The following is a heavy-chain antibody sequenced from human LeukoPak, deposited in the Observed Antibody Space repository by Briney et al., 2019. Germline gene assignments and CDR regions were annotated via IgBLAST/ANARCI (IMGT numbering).Heavy chain of an antibody. CDR3: ARVGRLLTRSYDYVWGSYPY. Sequence: ASVKVSCKASGYTFTSYAMHWGRQPPGQRLEWMGWINTANGNTKYSQKFQGRVTITRDTAARIAYMELRSLRSEDTALYYCARVGRLLTRSYDYVWGSYPYWGQGTLVTVSS. D-gene: IGHD3-16*02. CDR1: GYTFTSYA. CDR2: INTANGNT. V-gene: IGHV1-3*04. J-gene: IGHJ4*02.